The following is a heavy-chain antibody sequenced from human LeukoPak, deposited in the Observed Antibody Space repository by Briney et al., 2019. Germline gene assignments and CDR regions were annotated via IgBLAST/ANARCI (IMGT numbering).Heavy chain of an antibody. CDR1: GITVSNNY. D-gene: IGHD3-16*01. V-gene: IGHV3-66*01. CDR3: ARAPGGTIDY. CDR2: IYTGGSA. J-gene: IGHJ4*02. Sequence: GGSLRLSCTASGITVSNNYMSWFRQAPGKALEWVSLIYTGGSAYYADSVKGRFSISRDNPKNTLYLQMNSLGVEDTAVYYCARAPGGTIDYWGQGTLVTVSS.